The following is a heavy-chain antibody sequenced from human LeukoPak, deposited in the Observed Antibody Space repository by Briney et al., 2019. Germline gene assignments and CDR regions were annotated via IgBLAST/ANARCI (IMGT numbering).Heavy chain of an antibody. Sequence: GESLKISCKGSGYTFSSYWIGWVRQMPGKGLEWTGIIYPDDSDTRYSPSFQGQVTISADKSISTAYLQWSSLKASDTAMYYCARLAYCSNDVCYSNYYYSMDVWGKGTTATVSS. J-gene: IGHJ6*03. CDR2: IYPDDSDT. D-gene: IGHD2-8*01. CDR1: GYTFSSYW. CDR3: ARLAYCSNDVCYSNYYYSMDV. V-gene: IGHV5-51*01.